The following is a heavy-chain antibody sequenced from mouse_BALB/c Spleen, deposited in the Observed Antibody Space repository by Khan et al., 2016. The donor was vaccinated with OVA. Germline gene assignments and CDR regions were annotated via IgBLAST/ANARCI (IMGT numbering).Heavy chain of an antibody. CDR1: GYTFTDFA. CDR3: VRGSGNSRFAY. D-gene: IGHD1-3*01. V-gene: IGHV1S137*01. CDR2: ISTYYGDA. J-gene: IGHJ3*01. Sequence: QVQLKESGAELVRPGVSVKLSCKGSGYTFTDFAMHWVKQSHAKSLEWIGVISTYYGDATYNQKFKGKATMTVDKSSSKAYMELARLTSDDSAIYYCVRGSGNSRFAYWGQGTLVTVSA.